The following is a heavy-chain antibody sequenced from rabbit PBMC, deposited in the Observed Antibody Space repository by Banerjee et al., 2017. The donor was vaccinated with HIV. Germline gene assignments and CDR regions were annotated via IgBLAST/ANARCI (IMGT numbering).Heavy chain of an antibody. CDR3: AKTGSSAYPDYFNL. CDR1: GFTISSYW. D-gene: IGHD1-1*01. CDR2: TYNGDGST. V-gene: IGHV1S45*01. J-gene: IGHJ4*01. Sequence: QEQLVESGGGLVTPGESLKLSCKVSGFTISSYWICWVRQAPGKGLEWIGCTYNGDGSTYYASWVNGRFTISKTSSTTVTLQMISLTAADTATYFCAKTGSSAYPDYFNLWGPGTLVTVS.